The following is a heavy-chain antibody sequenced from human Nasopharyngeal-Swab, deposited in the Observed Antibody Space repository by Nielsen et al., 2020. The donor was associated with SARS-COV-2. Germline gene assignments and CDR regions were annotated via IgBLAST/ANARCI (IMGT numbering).Heavy chain of an antibody. Sequence: WIRQPPGKGLEWIGEIDHTGGTNYNPSLKSRVTISVDTSKNQFSLKLSSVTAADTAVYYCARGLSGIVPAPILGLGPFYSFYYMDVWGKGTTVTVPS. D-gene: IGHD7-27*01. CDR2: IDHTGGT. V-gene: IGHV4-34*01. J-gene: IGHJ6*03. CDR3: ARGLSGIVPAPILGLGPFYSFYYMDV.